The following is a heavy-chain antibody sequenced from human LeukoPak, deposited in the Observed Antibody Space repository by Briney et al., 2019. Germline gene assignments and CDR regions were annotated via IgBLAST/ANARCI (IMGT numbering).Heavy chain of an antibody. J-gene: IGHJ4*02. CDR1: GYSISSGYY. CDR2: IYHSGST. V-gene: IGHV4-38-2*02. D-gene: IGHD3-10*01. Sequence: SETLSLTCTVSGYSISSGYYWGWIRQPPGKGLEWIGSIYHSGSTYYNPSLKSRVTISVDTSKNQFSLKLSSVTAADTAVYYCARDRVDYGSGTAYGYWGQGSLVTVSS. CDR3: ARDRVDYGSGTAYGY.